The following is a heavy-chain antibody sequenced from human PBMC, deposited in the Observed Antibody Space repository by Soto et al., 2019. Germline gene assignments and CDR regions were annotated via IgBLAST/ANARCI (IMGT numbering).Heavy chain of an antibody. CDR1: GYTFTSYG. CDR2: ISAYNGNT. V-gene: IGHV1-18*04. J-gene: IGHJ5*02. Sequence: QVQLVQSGAEVKKPGASVKVSCKASGYTFTSYGISWVRQAPGQGPEWMGWISAYNGNTNYAQKLQGRVTMTTDTSPSTAYMELRSLRSDDTAVYYCARRSIGYYGSGSTNWFDPWGQGTLVTVSS. CDR3: ARRSIGYYGSGSTNWFDP. D-gene: IGHD3-10*01.